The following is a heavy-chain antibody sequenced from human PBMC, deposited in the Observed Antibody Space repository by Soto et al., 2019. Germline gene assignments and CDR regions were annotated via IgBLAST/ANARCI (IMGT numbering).Heavy chain of an antibody. Sequence: GGSLRLSCAASGFTFNNYAMNWVRQAPGKGLEWVGRIKSKTDGGTTDYAAPVKGRFAISRDDSNNMVYLQMNSLKIEDTAVYYCTTDSYSTIIIVRFDYWGHGTLVTVSS. D-gene: IGHD3-22*01. V-gene: IGHV3-15*07. CDR2: IKSKTDGGTT. J-gene: IGHJ4*01. CDR3: TTDSYSTIIIVRFDY. CDR1: GFTFNNYA.